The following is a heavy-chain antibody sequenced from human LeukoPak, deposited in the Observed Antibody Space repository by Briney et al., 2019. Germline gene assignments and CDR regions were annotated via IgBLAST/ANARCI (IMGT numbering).Heavy chain of an antibody. D-gene: IGHD5-12*01. V-gene: IGHV3-30-3*01. CDR1: GFTFSSYA. CDR3: ARAEGLPYNWFDP. J-gene: IGHJ5*02. Sequence: PGRSLRLSCAASGFTFSSYAMHWVRQAPGKGLEWVAVISYDGSNKYYADSVKGRFTISRDNPKNTVHLQMNSLRAEDTAVYYCARAEGLPYNWFDPWGQGTLVTVSS. CDR2: ISYDGSNK.